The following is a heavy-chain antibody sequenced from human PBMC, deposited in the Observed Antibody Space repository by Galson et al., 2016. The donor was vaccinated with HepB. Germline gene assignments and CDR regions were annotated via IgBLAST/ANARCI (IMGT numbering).Heavy chain of an antibody. CDR3: AKDVAESPFVVGVTAADY. V-gene: IGHV3-23*01. Sequence: SLRLSCAASGFTFSNYAMTWVRQAPGKGLEWVSAISAGGGSTYYADSVKGRFTVSRDNSKDTLYLQIITLRAEDTATYYCAKDVAESPFVVGVTAADYWGQGPLVTVSS. CDR1: GFTFSNYA. D-gene: IGHD2-21*02. CDR2: ISAGGGST. J-gene: IGHJ4*02.